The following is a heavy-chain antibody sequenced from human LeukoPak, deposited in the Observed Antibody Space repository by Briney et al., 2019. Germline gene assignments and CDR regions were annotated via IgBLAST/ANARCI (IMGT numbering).Heavy chain of an antibody. CDR3: TRRGLEPDYYYMDV. V-gene: IGHV5-51*01. D-gene: IGHD1-14*01. J-gene: IGHJ6*03. CDR1: GYTFTHYW. CDR2: IYPGDSDT. Sequence: GESLKISCKGSGYTFTHYWIGWVRRLPGKGLEWMGIIYPGDSDTRYSPSFQGQVTISADKSISTAYLQWSSLKVSDTAIYYCTRRGLEPDYYYMDVWGKGTTVTVYS.